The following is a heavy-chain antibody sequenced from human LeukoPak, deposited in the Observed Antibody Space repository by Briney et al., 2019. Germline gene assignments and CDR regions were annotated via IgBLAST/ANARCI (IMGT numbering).Heavy chain of an antibody. D-gene: IGHD2-2*01. CDR3: LRQPAGDILVAPGPMDV. CDR1: GGSLSSYY. J-gene: IGHJ6*01. V-gene: IGHV4-4*07. CDR2: IYVTGIT. Sequence: SETLSLTCTVSGGSLSSYYWSWIRQPAGKGLEFIGRIYVTGITNYNPSLQSRVTMSVDTSNNQFSLRLSSVTAADTAFYNCLRQPAGDILVAPGPMDVWGQGSLVTVSS.